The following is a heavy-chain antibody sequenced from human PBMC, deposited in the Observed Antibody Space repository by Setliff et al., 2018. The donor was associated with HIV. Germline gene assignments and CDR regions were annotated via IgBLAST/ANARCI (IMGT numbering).Heavy chain of an antibody. Sequence: PSETLSLTCTVSGDSIGDYYWNWIRQPTGKGLVWIGRVYASAYSNYNPSLKSRVTMSVDTSQNQFSLKLRSVNAADTAVYYCARDWVTRSNYYGSGSPWYFDFWGRGILVTVSS. J-gene: IGHJ2*01. CDR1: GDSIGDYY. CDR2: VYASAYS. V-gene: IGHV4-4*07. D-gene: IGHD3-10*01. CDR3: ARDWVTRSNYYGSGSPWYFDF.